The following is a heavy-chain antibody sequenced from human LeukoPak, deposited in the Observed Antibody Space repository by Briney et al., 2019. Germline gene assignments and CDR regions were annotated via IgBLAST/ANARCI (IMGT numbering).Heavy chain of an antibody. Sequence: SETLSLTCNASGGSVSSYHWSWIRQPPGQELEWIGYVYYTGSAYYKPSHKSRVTISVDTSKNQFSLNLSSVTAAETAVYYCARDRGGDHYFDYWGQGSLVTVS. V-gene: IGHV4-59*02. CDR3: ARDRGGDHYFDY. D-gene: IGHD2-21*02. CDR2: VYYTGSA. J-gene: IGHJ4*02. CDR1: GGSVSSYH.